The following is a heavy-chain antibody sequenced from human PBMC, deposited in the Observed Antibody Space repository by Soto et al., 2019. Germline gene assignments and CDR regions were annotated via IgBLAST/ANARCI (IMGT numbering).Heavy chain of an antibody. Sequence: SVKVSCKASGGTFSSYAISWVRQAPGRGLEWMGGIIPIFGTANYAQKFQGRVTITADESTSTAYMELSSLRSEDTAVYYCARDEDSSSWYMNWFDPWGQGTLVTVSS. CDR2: IIPIFGTA. CDR1: GGTFSSYA. CDR3: ARDEDSSSWYMNWFDP. V-gene: IGHV1-69*13. J-gene: IGHJ5*02. D-gene: IGHD6-13*01.